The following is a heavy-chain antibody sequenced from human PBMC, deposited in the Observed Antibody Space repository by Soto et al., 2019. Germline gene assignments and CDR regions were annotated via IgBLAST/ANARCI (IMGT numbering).Heavy chain of an antibody. CDR3: GRDPPPGNGMDV. J-gene: IGHJ6*02. Sequence: PGVSLRLSCAASGFTFSSYSMNWVRQAPGKGLEWVSSISSSSSYIYYADSVKGRFTISRDNAKNSLYLQMNSLRAEDTAVYYCGRDPPPGNGMDVWGQGTTVTVSS. V-gene: IGHV3-21*01. CDR1: GFTFSSYS. CDR2: ISSSSSYI.